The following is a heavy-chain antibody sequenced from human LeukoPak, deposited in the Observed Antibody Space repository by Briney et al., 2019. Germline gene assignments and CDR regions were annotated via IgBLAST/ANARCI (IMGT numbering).Heavy chain of an antibody. J-gene: IGHJ4*02. V-gene: IGHV3-9*01. D-gene: IGHD3-3*01. Sequence: GGSLRLSCAASGFIFDDYAMHWVRQVPGKGLGWVSSIIWNSASIDYADSVKGRFTISRDNSKNTLYLQMNSLRAEDTAVYYCAKAPNDFWSGYYYPSGGWLSYFDYWGQGTLVTVSS. CDR3: AKAPNDFWSGYYYPSGGWLSYFDY. CDR1: GFIFDDYA. CDR2: IIWNSASI.